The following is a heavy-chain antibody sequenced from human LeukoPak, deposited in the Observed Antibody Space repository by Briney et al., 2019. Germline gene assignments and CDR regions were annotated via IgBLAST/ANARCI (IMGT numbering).Heavy chain of an antibody. CDR2: ISWKSDTI. CDR1: GFTFDDYA. V-gene: IGHV3-9*01. Sequence: GGSLRLSCAASGFTFDDYAMHWVRQAPGKGLEWVSGISWKSDTIGYADSVKGRFTISRDNAKHSLYLQMNSLRAEDTALYYCAKDMDGVPPYSFDNWGQGTLVTVSS. D-gene: IGHD2-2*01. J-gene: IGHJ4*02. CDR3: AKDMDGVPPYSFDN.